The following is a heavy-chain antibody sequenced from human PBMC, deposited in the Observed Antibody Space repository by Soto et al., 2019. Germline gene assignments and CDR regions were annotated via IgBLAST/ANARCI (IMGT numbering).Heavy chain of an antibody. CDR3: AREVPSVAGTYYYYYMDV. CDR1: GDSVSSNSAA. J-gene: IGHJ6*03. CDR2: TYYRSKWYN. V-gene: IGHV6-1*01. D-gene: IGHD6-19*01. Sequence: KQSQTLSLTCAISGDSVSSNSAAWHWLRQSPSRGLEWLGRTYYRSKWYNDYAVSVKSRITINPDTSKNQFSLQLNSVTPEDTAVYYCAREVPSVAGTYYYYYMDVWGKGTTVTVSS.